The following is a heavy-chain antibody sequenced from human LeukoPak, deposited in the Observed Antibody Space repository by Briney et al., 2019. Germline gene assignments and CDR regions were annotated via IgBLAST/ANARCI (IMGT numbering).Heavy chain of an antibody. J-gene: IGHJ6*02. V-gene: IGHV3-30*18. Sequence: PGRPVRLSCAASGFTFSTYGIHWVRQAPGKGREWVAVISYDESNKWYADSVTGRFTISRDNSKNTLYLQMNSLRAEDTAVYYCAKERIRMVGGAFSHGMDVWGQGTTLTVSS. CDR1: GFTFSTYG. CDR3: AKERIRMVGGAFSHGMDV. D-gene: IGHD3-10*01. CDR2: ISYDESNK.